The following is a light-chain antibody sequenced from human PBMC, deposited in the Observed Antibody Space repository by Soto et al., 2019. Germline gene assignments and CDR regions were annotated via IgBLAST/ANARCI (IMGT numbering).Light chain of an antibody. J-gene: IGLJ1*01. V-gene: IGLV2-14*01. CDR3: SSYTSSGTYV. Sequence: QSALTQPASVSGSPGRSISISWTVTSSDVGAYNYVSWYEQHPGKAPKLMIYEVSNRPSGVSNRFSGSKSGNTASLTISGLQAEDEADYYCSSYTSSGTYVFGAGTKVTVL. CDR2: EVS. CDR1: SSDVGAYNY.